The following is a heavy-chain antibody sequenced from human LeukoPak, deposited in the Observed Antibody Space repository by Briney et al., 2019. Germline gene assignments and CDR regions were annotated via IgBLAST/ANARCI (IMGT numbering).Heavy chain of an antibody. V-gene: IGHV3-33*01. CDR1: GFTFSSYG. CDR3: ARAWYDSSGYYYPFFDY. CDR2: IWYDGSNK. Sequence: GGSLRLSCAASGFTFSSYGMHWVRQAPGKGLEWVAVIWYDGSNKYYADSVKGRFTISRDKSKNTLYLQMNSLRAEDTAVYYCARAWYDSSGYYYPFFDYWGQGTLVTVSS. J-gene: IGHJ4*02. D-gene: IGHD3-22*01.